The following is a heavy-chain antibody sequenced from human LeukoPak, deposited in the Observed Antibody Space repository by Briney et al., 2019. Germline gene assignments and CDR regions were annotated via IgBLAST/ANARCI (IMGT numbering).Heavy chain of an antibody. CDR2: IKHDGSEE. D-gene: IGHD3-3*01. Sequence: PGGSLRLSCAASGFILSGYFMSWVRQAPGKGLEWVASIKHDGSEECYVDSVRGRFTISRDNTKSSLYLQMSSLRAEDTAVYYCATDRGWRTSGYYLYYFESWGQGTLVTVSS. CDR1: GFILSGYF. CDR3: ATDRGWRTSGYYLYYFES. V-gene: IGHV3-7*01. J-gene: IGHJ4*02.